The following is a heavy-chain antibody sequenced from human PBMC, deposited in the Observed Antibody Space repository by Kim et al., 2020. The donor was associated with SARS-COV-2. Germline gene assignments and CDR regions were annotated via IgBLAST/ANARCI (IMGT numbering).Heavy chain of an antibody. CDR3: ATRSAVRNFDY. CDR1: GFTFSTYA. J-gene: IGHJ4*02. D-gene: IGHD6-19*01. CDR2: ISDSGDGA. Sequence: GGSLRLSCAASGFTFSTYAMSWVRQAPGKGLEWVSSISDSGDGASYADSVKGQFTISRDNSRNTVYLQINSLRAEDTAVYYCATRSAVRNFDYWGQGTLVTVSS. V-gene: IGHV3-23*01.